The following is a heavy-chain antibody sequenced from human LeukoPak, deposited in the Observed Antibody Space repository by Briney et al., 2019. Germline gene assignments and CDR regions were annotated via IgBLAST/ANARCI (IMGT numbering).Heavy chain of an antibody. Sequence: SETLSLTCTVSGASISGHYLTWIRHAPGKGLEWIGYISYIGSTNYNPSLKSRVTISVDTSKNLFSLKLRSVTAADTAVYYCARDQSIIKSLDMWGQGTMVTVSS. J-gene: IGHJ3*02. CDR2: ISYIGST. CDR3: ARDQSIIKSLDM. CDR1: GASISGHY. V-gene: IGHV4-59*11. D-gene: IGHD3-10*01.